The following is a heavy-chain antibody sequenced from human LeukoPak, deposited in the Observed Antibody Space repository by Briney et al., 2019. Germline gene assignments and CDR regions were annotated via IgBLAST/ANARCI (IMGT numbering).Heavy chain of an antibody. J-gene: IGHJ3*01. D-gene: IGHD1-14*01. CDR3: ARERGIRDAFDF. CDR1: GYTFTSYT. CDR2: ISVGRGDS. V-gene: IGHV1-3*03. Sequence: ASVKVSCKASGYTFTSYTIDWVRQAPGQSLEWMGWISVGRGDSKCSQEFQGRVTLTRDTSATTAYLEVSSLRPEDMAVYYCARERGIRDAFDFWGQGTMVTVSS.